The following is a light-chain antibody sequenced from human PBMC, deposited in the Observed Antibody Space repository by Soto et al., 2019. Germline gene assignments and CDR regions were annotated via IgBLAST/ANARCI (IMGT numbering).Light chain of an antibody. CDR3: QSYDSSLSQGV. CDR1: SSNIGAGYD. Sequence: QSVLTQPPSVSGAPGQRVTISCTGSSSNIGAGYDVHWYQQLPGTAPKLLIYGNSNRPSGVPDRFSGSKSGTSASLAITGLQAEDEADYYCQSYDSSLSQGVFGGGTKLPVL. J-gene: IGLJ2*01. V-gene: IGLV1-40*01. CDR2: GNS.